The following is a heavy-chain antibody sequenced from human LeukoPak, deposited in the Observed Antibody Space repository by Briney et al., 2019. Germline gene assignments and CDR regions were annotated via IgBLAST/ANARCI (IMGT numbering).Heavy chain of an antibody. Sequence: PSETLSLTCTVSGGSISSYYWSWIRQPPGKGLDWIGFIYHNGRTDYNPSLKSRVTISADTSKNQFSLRLSSVTAADTAVYYCARVFRAAAVDYWGQGTLVTVSS. CDR1: GGSISSYY. D-gene: IGHD6-13*01. J-gene: IGHJ4*02. V-gene: IGHV4-59*01. CDR3: ARVFRAAAVDY. CDR2: IYHNGRT.